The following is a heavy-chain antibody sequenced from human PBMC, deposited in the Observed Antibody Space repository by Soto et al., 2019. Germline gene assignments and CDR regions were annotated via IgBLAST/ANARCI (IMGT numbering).Heavy chain of an antibody. CDR1: GFTFSSYA. CDR2: ISGSGGST. V-gene: IGHV3-23*01. CDR3: ASRSSGWYFDY. Sequence: EVQLLESGGGLVQPGGSLRLSCAASGFTFSSYAMNWVRQAPGKGLEWVSVISGSGGSTYYADSVKGRFTISRDNSKTTLYLQMNSLRADDTAVYYCASRSSGWYFDYWGQGTLVTVSS. D-gene: IGHD6-19*01. J-gene: IGHJ4*02.